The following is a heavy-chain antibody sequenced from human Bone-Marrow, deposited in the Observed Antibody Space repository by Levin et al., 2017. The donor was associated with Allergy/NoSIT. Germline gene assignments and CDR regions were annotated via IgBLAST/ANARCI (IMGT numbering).Heavy chain of an antibody. V-gene: IGHV4-34*01. Sequence: TSETLSLTCGVYGGSFSGYYWNWIRQPPGKGLEWIGEINHSGSGNSNPSLKSRLTISVDTSKNQFSLKLSSVTAADTAVYYCARGRYGDYIGEDGFDIWGQGTMVTVSS. CDR2: INHSGSG. CDR1: GGSFSGYY. CDR3: ARGRYGDYIGEDGFDI. D-gene: IGHD4-17*01. J-gene: IGHJ3*02.